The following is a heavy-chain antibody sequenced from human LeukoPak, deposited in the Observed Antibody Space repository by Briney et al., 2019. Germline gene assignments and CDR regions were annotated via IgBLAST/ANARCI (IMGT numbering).Heavy chain of an antibody. D-gene: IGHD5-12*01. CDR1: GFTFSSYW. Sequence: GGSLRLSCAASGFTFSSYWMSWVRQAPGKGLEWVANIKQDGSEKYYVDSVKGRFTISRDNAKNSLYLQMNSLRAEDTAVYYCARDEIMATTKANYYYYMDVWGKGTTVTISS. V-gene: IGHV3-7*01. CDR3: ARDEIMATTKANYYYYMDV. CDR2: IKQDGSEK. J-gene: IGHJ6*03.